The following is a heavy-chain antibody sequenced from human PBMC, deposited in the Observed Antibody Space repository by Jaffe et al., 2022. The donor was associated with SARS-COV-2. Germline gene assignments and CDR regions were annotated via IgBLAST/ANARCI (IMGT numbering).Heavy chain of an antibody. J-gene: IGHJ5*02. CDR3: AREGCEEEWLPIDYCRGWFDP. D-gene: IGHD3-3*01. Sequence: QVQLVQSGAEVKKPGASVKVSCKASGYTFTGYYMHWVRQAPGQGLEWMGWINPNSGGTNYAQKFQGRVTMTRDTSISTAYMELSRLRSDDTAVYYCAREGCEEEWLPIDYCRGWFDPWGQGTLVTVSS. V-gene: IGHV1-2*02. CDR2: INPNSGGT. CDR1: GYTFTGYY.